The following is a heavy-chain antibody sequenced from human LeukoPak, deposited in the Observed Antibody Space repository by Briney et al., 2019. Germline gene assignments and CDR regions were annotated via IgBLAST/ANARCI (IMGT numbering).Heavy chain of an antibody. J-gene: IGHJ6*03. D-gene: IGHD1-26*01. V-gene: IGHV7-4-1*02. CDR3: ARGGVGAQRRYYYYYMDV. Sequence: ASVKVSCKASGYTFTSYAMNWVRQAPGQGLEWMGWINTNTGNPTYAQGFTGRFVFSLDTSVSTAYLQISSLKAEDTAVYYCARGGVGAQRRYYYYYMDVWGKGTTVTVSS. CDR1: GYTFTSYA. CDR2: INTNTGNP.